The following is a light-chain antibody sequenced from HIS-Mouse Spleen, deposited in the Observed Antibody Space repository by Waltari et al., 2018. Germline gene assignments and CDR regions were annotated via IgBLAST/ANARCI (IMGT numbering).Light chain of an antibody. CDR3: QAWDSSTYV. CDR1: KLGDKY. J-gene: IGLJ1*01. Sequence: SYELTQPPSVSVSPGQTASITCSGDKLGDKYAYWYQQKQGQSPVLVIYQNSKRPSGIPRRFSGSNSGHPATLTISGTQAMDETDYYCQAWDSSTYVFGTGTKVTVL. CDR2: QNS. V-gene: IGLV3-1*01.